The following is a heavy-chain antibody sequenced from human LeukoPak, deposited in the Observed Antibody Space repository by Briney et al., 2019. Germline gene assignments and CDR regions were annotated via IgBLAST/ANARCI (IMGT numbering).Heavy chain of an antibody. CDR3: ARDLCSGGSCYSGFDY. J-gene: IGHJ4*02. V-gene: IGHV3-43*01. D-gene: IGHD2-15*01. CDR2: ISWDGGST. Sequence: PGGSLRLSCAASGFTFDDYTMHWVRQAPGKGLEWVSLISWDGGSTYYADSVKGRFTISRDNAKNSLYLQMNSLRAEDTAVYYCARDLCSGGSCYSGFDYWGQGTLVTVSS. CDR1: GFTFDDYT.